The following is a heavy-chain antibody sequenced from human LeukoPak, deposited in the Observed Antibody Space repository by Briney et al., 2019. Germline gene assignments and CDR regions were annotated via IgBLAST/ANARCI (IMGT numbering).Heavy chain of an antibody. V-gene: IGHV3-21*01. CDR2: ISSSSSYI. D-gene: IGHD3-22*01. Sequence: GGSLRLSCAAYGFTFSSYSMNWVRQAPGKGLEWVSSISSSSSYIYYADSVRGRFTISRDNAKSSLYLKMNSLRAEDTAVYYCARGGGTMIVVGALNAFDIWGQGTMVTVSS. J-gene: IGHJ3*02. CDR3: ARGGGTMIVVGALNAFDI. CDR1: GFTFSSYS.